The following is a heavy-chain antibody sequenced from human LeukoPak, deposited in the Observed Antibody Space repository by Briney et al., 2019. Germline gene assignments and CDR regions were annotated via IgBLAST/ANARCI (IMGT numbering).Heavy chain of an antibody. CDR3: ARDTYYYDSSGQY. Sequence: ASVKVSCKAPGYTFTSYDINWVRQATGQRVEWMGWISAYNGNTNYAQKLQGRVTMTTDKSTSTAYMELRSLRSDDTAVYYCARDTYYYDSSGQYWGQGTLVTVSS. CDR2: ISAYNGNT. V-gene: IGHV1-18*01. CDR1: GYTFTSYD. J-gene: IGHJ4*02. D-gene: IGHD3-22*01.